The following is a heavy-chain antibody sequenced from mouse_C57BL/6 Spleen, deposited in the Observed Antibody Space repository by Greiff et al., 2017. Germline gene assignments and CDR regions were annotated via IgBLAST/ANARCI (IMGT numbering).Heavy chain of an antibody. CDR3: ARSRDGYYAFDY. CDR2: INPNNGGT. J-gene: IGHJ2*01. CDR1: GYTFTDYY. V-gene: IGHV1-26*01. D-gene: IGHD2-3*01. Sequence: EVKLQESGPELVKPGASVKISCKASGYTFTDYYMNWVKQSHGKSLEWIGDINPNNGGTSYNQKFKGKATLTVDKSSSTAYMELRRLTSEDSAVYYCARSRDGYYAFDYWGQGTTLTVSS.